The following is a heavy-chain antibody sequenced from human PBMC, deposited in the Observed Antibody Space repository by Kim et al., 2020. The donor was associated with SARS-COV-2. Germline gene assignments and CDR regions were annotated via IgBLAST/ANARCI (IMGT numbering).Heavy chain of an antibody. CDR1: GYTFTSYD. Sequence: ASVKVSCKASGYTFTSYDINWVRQATGQGLEWMGWMNPNSGNTGYAQKFQGRVTMTRNISISTAYMELSSLRSEDTAVYYCARVDRGLGYCSGGSCYSRSGGDYWGQGTLVTVSS. V-gene: IGHV1-8*01. J-gene: IGHJ4*02. CDR3: ARVDRGLGYCSGGSCYSRSGGDY. D-gene: IGHD2-15*01. CDR2: MNPNSGNT.